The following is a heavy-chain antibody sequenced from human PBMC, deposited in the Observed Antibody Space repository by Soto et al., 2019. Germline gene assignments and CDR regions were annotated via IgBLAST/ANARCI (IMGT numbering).Heavy chain of an antibody. CDR3: AIRRGYCSSTSCYGAFDI. CDR2: ISAYNGNT. D-gene: IGHD2-2*01. J-gene: IGHJ3*02. V-gene: IGHV1-18*04. CDR1: GYTFTSYG. Sequence: GASVKVSCKASGYTFTSYGISWVRQAPGQGLEWMGWISAYNGNTNYAQKLQGRVTMTTDTSTGTAYMELRSLRSDDTAVYYCAIRRGYCSSTSCYGAFDIWGQGTMVTVSS.